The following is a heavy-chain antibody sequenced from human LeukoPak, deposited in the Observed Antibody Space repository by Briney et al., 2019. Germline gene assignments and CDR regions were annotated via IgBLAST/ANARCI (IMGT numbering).Heavy chain of an antibody. Sequence: GESLKISCKGSGYSFTSYWIGWVRQMPGKGLEWMGIIYPGDSDTRYSPSFQGQVTISADKSISTAYLQWSSLKASDTAVYYCARLAGGATILNYFDYWGQGTLVTVSS. CDR3: ARLAGGATILNYFDY. D-gene: IGHD1-26*01. V-gene: IGHV5-51*01. J-gene: IGHJ4*02. CDR2: IYPGDSDT. CDR1: GYSFTSYW.